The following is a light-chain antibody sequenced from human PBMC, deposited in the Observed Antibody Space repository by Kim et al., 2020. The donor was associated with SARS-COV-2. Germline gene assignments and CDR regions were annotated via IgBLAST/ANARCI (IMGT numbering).Light chain of an antibody. J-gene: IGKJ5*01. CDR2: GAS. CDR3: QQYVSLIT. Sequence: PGERATPSCRASQSVSSSYLAWYQQKPGQAPRLLIYGASSRATGIPDRFSGSGSGTDFTLTISRLEPEDFAVYYCQQYVSLITFGQGTRLEIK. V-gene: IGKV3-20*01. CDR1: QSVSSSY.